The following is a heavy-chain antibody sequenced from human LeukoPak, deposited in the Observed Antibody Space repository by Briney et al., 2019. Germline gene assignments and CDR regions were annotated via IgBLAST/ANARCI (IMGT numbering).Heavy chain of an antibody. CDR1: GFTFSSYG. D-gene: IGHD3-22*01. CDR3: ARANYYDTSGFDY. CDR2: IWYDGSNK. V-gene: IGHV3-33*01. Sequence: VQPGRSLRLSCAASGFTFSSYGMHWVRQAPGKGLEWVAVIWYDGSNKYYADSVKGRFTISRDNSKNTLYLQMNSLRAEDTAVYYCARANYYDTSGFDYWGQGTLVTVSS. J-gene: IGHJ4*02.